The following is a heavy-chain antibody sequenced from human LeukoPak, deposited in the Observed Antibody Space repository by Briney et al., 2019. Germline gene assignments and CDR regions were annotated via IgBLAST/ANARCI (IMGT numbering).Heavy chain of an antibody. V-gene: IGHV1-2*02. CDR3: ARDRVGYSSGWFDY. D-gene: IGHD6-19*01. CDR2: INPNSRGT. J-gene: IGHJ4*02. CDR1: GYTLSGYL. Sequence: ASVKDSCKGSGYTLSGYLMHWVRQAPRQGLEGVGWINPNSRGTKYSQKFQGRVTMTSDTSVSTAYMELSRLRSDDTAVYYCARDRVGYSSGWFDYWGQGTLVTVSS.